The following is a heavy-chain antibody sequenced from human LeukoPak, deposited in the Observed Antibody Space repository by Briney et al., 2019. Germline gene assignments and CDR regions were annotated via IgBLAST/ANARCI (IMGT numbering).Heavy chain of an antibody. CDR3: ARYADGDYSFDY. CDR2: IYYSGST. Sequence: SETLSLTCTVSGGSISSYYWCWIRQPPGKGLEWIGYIYYSGSTNYNPSLMSRVTISVDTSKNQFSLKLCSVTAADTAVYYCARYADGDYSFDYWGQGTLVTVSS. J-gene: IGHJ4*02. V-gene: IGHV4-59*01. CDR1: GGSISSYY. D-gene: IGHD4-17*01.